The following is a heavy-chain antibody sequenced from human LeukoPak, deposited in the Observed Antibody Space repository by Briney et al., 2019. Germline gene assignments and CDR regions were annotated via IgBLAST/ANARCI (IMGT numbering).Heavy chain of an antibody. CDR1: GFTFSDYY. CDR2: IKQDGSEK. CDR3: ARDLYDFWSGSPHMDV. J-gene: IGHJ6*03. V-gene: IGHV3-7*01. D-gene: IGHD3-3*01. Sequence: GGSLRLSCAASGFTFSDYYMSWIRQAPGKGLEWVANIKQDGSEKYYVDSVKGRFTISRDNAKNSLYLQMNSLRAEDTAVYYCARDLYDFWSGSPHMDVWGKGTTVTVSS.